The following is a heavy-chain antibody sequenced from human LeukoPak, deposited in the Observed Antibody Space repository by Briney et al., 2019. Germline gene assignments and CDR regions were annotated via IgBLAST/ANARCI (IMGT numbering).Heavy chain of an antibody. CDR3: ARAAGYCSGASCYTYDAFDI. J-gene: IGHJ3*02. Sequence: SETLSLTCAVSRGSFSGYNWNWIRQPPGKGLEWVGEINHSGSTNYNPSLKSRVTISVDTAKNQLSLKLSSVTAAVTAVYYCARAAGYCSGASCYTYDAFDIWGQGTMVTVSS. CDR1: RGSFSGYN. CDR2: INHSGST. D-gene: IGHD2-2*02. V-gene: IGHV4-34*01.